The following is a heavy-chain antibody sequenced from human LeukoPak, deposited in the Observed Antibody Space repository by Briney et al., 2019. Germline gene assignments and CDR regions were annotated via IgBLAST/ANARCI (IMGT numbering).Heavy chain of an antibody. CDR1: GLTFSSNV. V-gene: IGHV3-23*01. D-gene: IGHD6-19*01. CDR2: ITESGSNT. Sequence: GGSLRLSCTDSGLTFSSNVMTWVRQAPAGKGLEWVSVITESGSNTYYADSVKGRFTISRDNSKNTVYLQMNSLRAEDTAVYYCASQFGIGTVTGTGTFDIWGQGTMVTVSS. J-gene: IGHJ3*02. CDR3: ASQFGIGTVTGTGTFDI.